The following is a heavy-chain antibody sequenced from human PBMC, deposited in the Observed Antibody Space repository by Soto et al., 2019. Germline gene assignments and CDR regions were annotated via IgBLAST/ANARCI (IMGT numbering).Heavy chain of an antibody. V-gene: IGHV3-30-3*01. CDR2: ISYDGSNK. CDR1: GFTFSSYA. Sequence: QVQLVESGGGVVQPGRSLRLSCAASGFTFSSYAMHWVRRAPGKGLEWVAVISYDGSNKYYADSVKGRFTISRDNSKNTLYLQMNSLRAEDTAVYYCARDFAVAGYRWGQGTLVTVSS. CDR3: ARDFAVAGYR. J-gene: IGHJ4*02. D-gene: IGHD6-19*01.